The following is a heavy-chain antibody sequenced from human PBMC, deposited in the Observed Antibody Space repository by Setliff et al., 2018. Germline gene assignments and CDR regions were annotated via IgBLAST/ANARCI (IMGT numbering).Heavy chain of an antibody. CDR3: AGSTYYYGSGTYSASDY. CDR2: MYYSGST. D-gene: IGHD3-10*01. CDR1: GGSISSYY. J-gene: IGHJ4*02. Sequence: SETLSLTCTVSGGSISSYYWSWIRQPPGKGLEWIGYMYYSGSTNYNPSLKSRVTISVDTSKNQFPLTLSSVTAADTAVYYCAGSTYYYGSGTYSASDYWGQGTLVTVSS. V-gene: IGHV4-59*01.